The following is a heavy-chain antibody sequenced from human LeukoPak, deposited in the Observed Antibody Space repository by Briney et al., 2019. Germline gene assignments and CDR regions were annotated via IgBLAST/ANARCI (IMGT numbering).Heavy chain of an antibody. V-gene: IGHV3-7*01. CDR3: ATKGYSYAKGY. Sequence: GGSLRLSCAASGFTFSSYWMSWVPQAPGKGLEWVANIKQDGSEKYYVDSVKGRFTISRDNAKNSLYLQMNSLRAEDTAVYYCATKGYSYAKGYWGQGTLVTVSS. CDR1: GFTFSSYW. CDR2: IKQDGSEK. J-gene: IGHJ4*02. D-gene: IGHD5-18*01.